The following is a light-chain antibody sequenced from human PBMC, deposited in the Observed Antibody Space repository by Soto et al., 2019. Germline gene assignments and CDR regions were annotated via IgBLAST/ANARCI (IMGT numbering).Light chain of an antibody. Sequence: DFQMTQSPSPLSASVGDRVTITCRASQNINNWVAWYQQKPGKAPKFLIYDASTLQRGVPSRFSGSGFGTEFSLTISSLQPDDFGSYYCQHTRTFGQGTKVEIK. V-gene: IGKV1-5*01. CDR3: QHTRT. CDR1: QNINNW. J-gene: IGKJ1*01. CDR2: DAS.